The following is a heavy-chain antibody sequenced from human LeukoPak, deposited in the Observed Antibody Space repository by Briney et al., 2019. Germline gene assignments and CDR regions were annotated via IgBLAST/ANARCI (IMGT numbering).Heavy chain of an antibody. D-gene: IGHD6-19*01. V-gene: IGHV4-59*12. J-gene: IGHJ4*02. CDR1: GGSLSSNY. Sequence: SETLSLICTVSGGSLSSNYWSWIRQSRGKGMVWSGYIYYSATPSTNYNPSLKSRVSISVDTSKNQFSLKLTSVTAADTAVYYCARGFSGWTRYDYWGQGTLVTVSS. CDR3: ARGFSGWTRYDY. CDR2: IYYSATPST.